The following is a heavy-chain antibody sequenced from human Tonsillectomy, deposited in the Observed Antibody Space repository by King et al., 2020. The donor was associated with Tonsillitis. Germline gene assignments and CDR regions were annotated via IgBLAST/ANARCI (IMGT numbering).Heavy chain of an antibody. CDR3: ARSVRYCSSTSCLNDAFDI. Sequence: LQLQESGPGLVKPSETLSLTCSVSGGSISSSSYYWGWIRQPPGKGLEWIGNFYYSGSTYYNPSLKSRVTISVDTSKNQFSLKLRSVTAADTAVYYCARSVRYCSSTSCLNDAFDIWGQGTMVTVSS. V-gene: IGHV4-39*01. CDR2: FYYSGST. J-gene: IGHJ3*02. D-gene: IGHD2-2*01. CDR1: GGSISSSSYY.